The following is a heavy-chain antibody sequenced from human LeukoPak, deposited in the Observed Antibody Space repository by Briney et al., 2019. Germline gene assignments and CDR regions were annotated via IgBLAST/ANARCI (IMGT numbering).Heavy chain of an antibody. CDR1: GFTFSSYA. Sequence: GGSLRLSCAASGFTFSSYAMTWVRQAPGKGLEWVSAISGTGGSTYYADSGKGRFTISRDNSKNTLYLQMNSLRAEDTAVYYCARALSQQLIRYSQDWGQGTLVTVSS. J-gene: IGHJ1*01. CDR2: ISGTGGST. V-gene: IGHV3-23*01. CDR3: ARALSQQLIRYSQD. D-gene: IGHD5-24*01.